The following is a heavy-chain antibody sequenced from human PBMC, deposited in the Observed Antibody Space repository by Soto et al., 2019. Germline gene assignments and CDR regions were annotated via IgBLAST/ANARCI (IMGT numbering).Heavy chain of an antibody. CDR2: IYYRGST. CDR3: ARDSYYYDSSGYYYLDY. J-gene: IGHJ4*02. D-gene: IGHD3-22*01. Sequence: SETLSLTCTASGGSISSLYWSWLRQPPGKGLEWIGYIYYRGSTNYNPSLKSRVTISVDTSKNQFSLKLSSVTAADTAVYYCARDSYYYDSSGYYYLDYWGQGTLVTVSS. CDR1: GGSISSLY. V-gene: IGHV4-59*11.